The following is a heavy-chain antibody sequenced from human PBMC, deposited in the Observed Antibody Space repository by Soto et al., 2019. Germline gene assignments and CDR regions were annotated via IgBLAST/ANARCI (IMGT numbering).Heavy chain of an antibody. Sequence: QVQLVESGGGVVQPGRSLRLYCAASGFTFSSYGMHWVRQAPGKGLEWVAVISYDGSNKYYADSVKGRFTISRDNSKNTLYLQMSSLRAEATAVYYCAKENWEESSSSFIDYWGQGTLVTVSS. CDR1: GFTFSSYG. D-gene: IGHD6-6*01. CDR2: ISYDGSNK. CDR3: AKENWEESSSSFIDY. J-gene: IGHJ4*02. V-gene: IGHV3-30*18.